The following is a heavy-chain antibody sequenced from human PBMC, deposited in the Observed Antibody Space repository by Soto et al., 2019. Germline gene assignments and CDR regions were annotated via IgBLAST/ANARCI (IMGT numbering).Heavy chain of an antibody. Sequence: PGWSLRLSCASSGFTFSNAWMTWVRQAPGKGLEWVGRIKSKTDGGTTDYAAPVKDRFTISRDDPKNMLYLQMNSLKIEDTAVYYCTTDDPINRNWGQGTLVTVSS. J-gene: IGHJ4*02. V-gene: IGHV3-15*01. CDR2: IKSKTDGGTT. CDR1: GFTFSNAW. CDR3: TTDDPINRN.